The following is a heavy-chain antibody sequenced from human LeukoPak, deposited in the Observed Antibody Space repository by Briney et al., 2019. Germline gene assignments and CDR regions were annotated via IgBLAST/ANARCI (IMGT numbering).Heavy chain of an antibody. J-gene: IGHJ2*01. CDR1: GFTFSTYS. V-gene: IGHV3-21*01. CDR3: ARDTSGKGDWYFDL. Sequence: GSLRLSCAGSGFTFSTYSLNWVRQAPGKGLEWVSSISSDSRYIYNADSMKGRFTISRDNAKNSLCLQMNSLRAEDTSVYYCARDTSGKGDWYFDLWGRGTLVTVSS. D-gene: IGHD1-26*01. CDR2: ISSDSRYI.